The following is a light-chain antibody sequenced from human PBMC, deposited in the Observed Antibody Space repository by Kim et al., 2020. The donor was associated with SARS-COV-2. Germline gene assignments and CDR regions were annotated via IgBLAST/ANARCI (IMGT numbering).Light chain of an antibody. CDR1: SNNVGNQG. CDR3: SAWDSSLSAWV. CDR2: RNN. J-gene: IGLJ3*02. V-gene: IGLV10-54*01. Sequence: QTATLTRTGDSNNVGNQGAAWLQQHQGQPPKLLSYRNNNRPSGISERLSASRSGNTASLTITGLQPEDEADYYCSAWDSSLSAWVFGGGTQLTVL.